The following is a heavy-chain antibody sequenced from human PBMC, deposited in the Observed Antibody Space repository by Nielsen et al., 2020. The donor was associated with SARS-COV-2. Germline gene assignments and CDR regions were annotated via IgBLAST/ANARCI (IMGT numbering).Heavy chain of an antibody. CDR2: INSDGSST. Sequence: GGSLRLSCAASGFTFSSYWMHWVRQAPGKGLVWVSRINSDGSSTSYADSVKGRFTISRDNAKNSLYLQMNSLRAEDTALYYCAKDRGTSVSGGMDVWGQGTTVTVSS. CDR1: GFTFSSYW. D-gene: IGHD2-2*01. CDR3: AKDRGTSVSGGMDV. J-gene: IGHJ6*02. V-gene: IGHV3-74*01.